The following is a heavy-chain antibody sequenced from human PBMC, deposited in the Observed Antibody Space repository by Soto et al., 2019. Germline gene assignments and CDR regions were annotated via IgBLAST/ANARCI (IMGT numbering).Heavy chain of an antibody. D-gene: IGHD3-9*01. V-gene: IGHV4-39*01. CDR3: ARPRANYDILTGYYRGYYFDY. J-gene: IGHJ4*02. Sequence: SETLSLTCTVSGGSISSSSYYWGWIRQPPGKGLEWIGSIYYSGSTYYNPSLKSRVTISVGTSKNQFSLKLSSVTAADTAVYYCARPRANYDILTGYYRGYYFDYWGQGTLVTVSS. CDR1: GGSISSSSYY. CDR2: IYYSGST.